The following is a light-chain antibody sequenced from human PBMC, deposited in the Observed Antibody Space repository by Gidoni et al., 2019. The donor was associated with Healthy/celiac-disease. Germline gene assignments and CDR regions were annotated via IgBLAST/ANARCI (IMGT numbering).Light chain of an antibody. Sequence: SYQLTQPPSVSVSPGQTASITCSGDKLGGRYVCWYHQKPGQSPLLVSYQDSKRPSGIPERFSGSNSGNTATLTISETQAMDEADYYCQAWDSSTVVFGGGTRLTVL. CDR3: QAWDSSTVV. CDR2: QDS. V-gene: IGLV3-1*01. J-gene: IGLJ2*01. CDR1: KLGGRY.